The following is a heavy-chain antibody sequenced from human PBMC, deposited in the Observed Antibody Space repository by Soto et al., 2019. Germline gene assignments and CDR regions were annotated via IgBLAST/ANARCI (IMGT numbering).Heavy chain of an antibody. CDR1: GGTFSSYA. D-gene: IGHD5-12*01. CDR2: IIPIFGTA. J-gene: IGHJ6*02. Sequence: SVKVSCKASGGTFSSYAISWVRQAPGQGLEWMGGIIPIFGTANYAQKFQGRVTITADESTSTAYMELSSLRSEDTAVYYCANPGYSGASDSGTYYYYYGMDVWGQGTTVTVSS. CDR3: ANPGYSGASDSGTYYYYYGMDV. V-gene: IGHV1-69*13.